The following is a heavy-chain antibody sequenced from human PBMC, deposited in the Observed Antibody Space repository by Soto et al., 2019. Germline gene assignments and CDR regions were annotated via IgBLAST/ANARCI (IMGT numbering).Heavy chain of an antibody. CDR2: IYYSGSI. V-gene: IGHV4-31*03. D-gene: IGHD2-15*01. Sequence: QVQLQESGPGLVKPSQTLSLTCTVSGGSISSGGYYWSWIRQHPGKVLEGIGYIYYSGSIYYNPSLNSRVTISVDTSKTQFSLKLSSVTAAATAVYYCARVYCSVGSWYEFDYWGQGTLVTVSS. CDR1: GGSISSGGYY. J-gene: IGHJ4*02. CDR3: ARVYCSVGSWYEFDY.